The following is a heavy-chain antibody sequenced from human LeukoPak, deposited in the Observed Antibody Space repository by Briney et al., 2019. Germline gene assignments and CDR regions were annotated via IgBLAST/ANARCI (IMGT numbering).Heavy chain of an antibody. CDR3: ARAGESYYFDY. Sequence: SVKVSCKASGGTFSSYAISWVRQAPGQGLEWMGWINAGNGNTKYSQKFQGRVTITRDTSASTAYMELSSLRSEDTAVYYCARAGESYYFDYWGQGTLVTVSS. CDR2: INAGNGNT. V-gene: IGHV1-3*01. D-gene: IGHD3-10*01. J-gene: IGHJ4*02. CDR1: GGTFSSYA.